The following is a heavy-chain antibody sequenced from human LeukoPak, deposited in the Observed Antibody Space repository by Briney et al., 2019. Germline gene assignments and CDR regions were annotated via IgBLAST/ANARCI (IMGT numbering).Heavy chain of an antibody. CDR2: ISSSSRYI. CDR1: GFTFSSYS. J-gene: IGHJ4*02. V-gene: IGHV3-21*01. Sequence: GGSLRLSCAASGFTFSSYSMNWIRQAPGKGLEWVSSISSSSRYIYYEDSVKGRFTTSRDNAKNSLYLQMNSLRAEDTAVYYCARDPALDYWGQGTLVTVSS. CDR3: ARDPALDY.